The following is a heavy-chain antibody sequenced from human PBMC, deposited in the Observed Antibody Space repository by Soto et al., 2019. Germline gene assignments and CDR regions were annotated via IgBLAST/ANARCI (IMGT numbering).Heavy chain of an antibody. CDR3: ARSRHGSGSYTHFYYGLDV. V-gene: IGHV3-30-3*01. D-gene: IGHD3-10*01. CDR2: ISFDGSTE. CDR1: GFTFISYA. Sequence: QVQLVESGGGVVQPGRSLRLSCAASGFTFISYAMHWVRQAPGKGLEWVAVISFDGSTEYYADSVKGRFTISRDKSKNTVYLQMKSLRSEDTSVYYCARSRHGSGSYTHFYYGLDVWVQGTTVNVSS. J-gene: IGHJ6*02.